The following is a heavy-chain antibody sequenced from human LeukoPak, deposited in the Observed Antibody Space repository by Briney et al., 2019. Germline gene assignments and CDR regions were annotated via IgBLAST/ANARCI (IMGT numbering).Heavy chain of an antibody. CDR1: GGSISSSSYY. Sequence: SETLSLTCTVSGGSISSSSYYWGWIRQPPGKGLEWIGSIYYSGSTYYNPSLKSRVTISVDTSKNQFSLKLSSVTAADTAVYYCARHSDYGGNSGPHHFDYWGQGTLVTVSS. J-gene: IGHJ4*02. CDR3: ARHSDYGGNSGPHHFDY. D-gene: IGHD4-23*01. CDR2: IYYSGST. V-gene: IGHV4-39*01.